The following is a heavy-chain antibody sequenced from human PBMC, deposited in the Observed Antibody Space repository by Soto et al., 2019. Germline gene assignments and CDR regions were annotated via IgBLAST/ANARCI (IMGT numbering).Heavy chain of an antibody. Sequence: QITLKESGPTLVKPTQTLTLTCTFSGFSLSTSGMGVGWIRQPPGKAPEWLAVIYWDDDKRYSPSLKSRLTITNDTSKNQVVLTMTNMDPVDTATYYCAFRRWSNFDYWGQGTLVTVSS. J-gene: IGHJ4*02. CDR1: GFSLSTSGMG. CDR3: AFRRWSNFDY. CDR2: IYWDDDK. D-gene: IGHD2-15*01. V-gene: IGHV2-5*02.